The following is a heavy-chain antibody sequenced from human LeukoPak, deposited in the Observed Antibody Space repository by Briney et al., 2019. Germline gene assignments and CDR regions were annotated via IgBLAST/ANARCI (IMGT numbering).Heavy chain of an antibody. D-gene: IGHD4-17*01. J-gene: IGHJ4*02. CDR2: ISGSGGNT. CDR3: AKVPITVTRNFDY. Sequence: GGSLRLSCAASGFTFSNYVMSWVRQAPGKGLEWVSSISGSGGNTYYADSVKGRFTISRDNSKNTLCLQMNSLRAEDTAVYYCAKVPITVTRNFDYWGQGTLVTVSS. CDR1: GFTFSNYV. V-gene: IGHV3-23*01.